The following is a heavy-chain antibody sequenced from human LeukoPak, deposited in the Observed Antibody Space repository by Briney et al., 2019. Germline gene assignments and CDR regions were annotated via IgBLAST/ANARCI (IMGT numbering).Heavy chain of an antibody. V-gene: IGHV1-46*01. CDR1: GYTFTGYY. Sequence: ASVKVSFKASGYTFTGYYMHWVRQAPGQGLEWMGIINPSGGSTSYTQKFQGRVTMTRDTSTSTVYMELSSLRSEDTAVYYCARLNGAAAGASSLDYWGQGTLVTVSS. CDR3: ARLNGAAAGASSLDY. D-gene: IGHD6-13*01. CDR2: INPSGGST. J-gene: IGHJ4*02.